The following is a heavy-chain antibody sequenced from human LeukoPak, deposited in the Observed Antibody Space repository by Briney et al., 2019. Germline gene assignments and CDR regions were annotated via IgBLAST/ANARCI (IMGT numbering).Heavy chain of an antibody. V-gene: IGHV3-30*18. Sequence: GGSLRLSCAASGFTFRNYGMHWVRQAPGKGLEWVAAISYDGSYKYYADSVKDRFTISRDYSKNTLYLRMSSLRAEDTAVYYCAKTYSSGWWDLDFWGQGTLVSVSS. CDR3: AKTYSSGWWDLDF. CDR2: ISYDGSYK. CDR1: GFTFRNYG. D-gene: IGHD6-19*01. J-gene: IGHJ4*02.